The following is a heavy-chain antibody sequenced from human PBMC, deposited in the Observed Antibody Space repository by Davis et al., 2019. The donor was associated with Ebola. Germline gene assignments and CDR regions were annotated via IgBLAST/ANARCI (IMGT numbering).Heavy chain of an antibody. V-gene: IGHV1-3*01. CDR1: GYTFSTYA. J-gene: IGHJ4*02. Sequence: AASVKVSCKASGYTFSTYAIHWLRQAPGQRLEWMGLINAAKGNTKYSQKFQGRVTMTRDTSTSTAYMEVGSLRSDDTAVYYCARAQFPTTSDHWGQGTLVTVSS. CDR2: INAAKGNT. D-gene: IGHD1-1*01. CDR3: ARAQFPTTSDH.